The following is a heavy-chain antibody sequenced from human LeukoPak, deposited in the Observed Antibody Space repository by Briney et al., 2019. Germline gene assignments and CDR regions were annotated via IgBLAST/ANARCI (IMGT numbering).Heavy chain of an antibody. J-gene: IGHJ3*02. CDR1: GGSISSYY. CDR3: ASVRPHCSGGSCYSDAFDI. CDR2: IYTSGST. Sequence: PSETLSLTCTVSGGSISSYYWSWIRQSAGKGLEWIGRIYTSGSTNYNPSLKSRVTMSVDTSKNQFSLKLRSVTAADTAVYYCASVRPHCSGGSCYSDAFDIWGQGTMVTVSS. V-gene: IGHV4-4*07. D-gene: IGHD2-15*01.